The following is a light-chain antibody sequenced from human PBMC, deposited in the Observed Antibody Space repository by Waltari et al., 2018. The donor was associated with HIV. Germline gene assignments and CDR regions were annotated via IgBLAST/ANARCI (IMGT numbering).Light chain of an antibody. CDR2: WAS. CDR3: QQYYNTPYT. Sequence: IVMTQSPDSLAVSLGGRATITCKSTQSVLNSSSNKNSLAWYQQKPGQPPKLLIYWASTREPGVPDRFSGSGSGTDFTLTISSLQAEDVAIYYCQQYYNTPYTFGQGTKLEIK. J-gene: IGKJ2*01. CDR1: QSVLNSSSNKNS. V-gene: IGKV4-1*01.